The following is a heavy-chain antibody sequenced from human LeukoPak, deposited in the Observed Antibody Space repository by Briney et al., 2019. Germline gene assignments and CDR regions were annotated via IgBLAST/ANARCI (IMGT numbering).Heavy chain of an antibody. J-gene: IGHJ5*02. CDR3: ARALDCWFDP. CDR2: IYPGDSDT. CDR1: GYSRTRYR. V-gene: IGHV5-51*01. D-gene: IGHD2-21*01. Sequence: GESLKSSCKGSGYSRTRYRIGWVRQMPGKGLEWMGIIYPGDSDTRYSPSFQGQVTISADKSISTAYLQWSSLKASDTAMYYCARALDCWFDPWRQGTLVTVSS.